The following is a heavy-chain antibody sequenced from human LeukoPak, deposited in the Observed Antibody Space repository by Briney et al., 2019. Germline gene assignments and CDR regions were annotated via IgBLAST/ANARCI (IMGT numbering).Heavy chain of an antibody. J-gene: IGHJ6*02. CDR1: GYTFTSYG. Sequence: ASVKVSCKASGYTFTSYGISWVRQAPGQGLEWMGWISAYNGNTNYAQKLQGRVTMTTDTSTSTAYMELRSLRSDDTAVYYCARDRSGIVVVPAAMPMNYWHYGMDVWGQGTTVTVPS. D-gene: IGHD2-2*01. CDR2: ISAYNGNT. CDR3: ARDRSGIVVVPAAMPMNYWHYGMDV. V-gene: IGHV1-18*01.